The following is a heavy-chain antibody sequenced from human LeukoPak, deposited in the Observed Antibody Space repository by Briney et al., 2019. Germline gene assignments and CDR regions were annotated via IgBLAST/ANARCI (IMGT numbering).Heavy chain of an antibody. J-gene: IGHJ6*03. CDR3: ARLRGTPYDFWSGFAYYMDV. CDR1: GFTFSSYW. D-gene: IGHD3-3*01. V-gene: IGHV3-7*01. Sequence: GGSLRLSCAASGFTFSSYWMSWVRQAPGKGLEWVANIKQDGSEKYYVDSVKGRFTISRDNAKNSLYLQMNSLRAEDTAVYYCARLRGTPYDFWSGFAYYMDVWGKGTTVTVSS. CDR2: IKQDGSEK.